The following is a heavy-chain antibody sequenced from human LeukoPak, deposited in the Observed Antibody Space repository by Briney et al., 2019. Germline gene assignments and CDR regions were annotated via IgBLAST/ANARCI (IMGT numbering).Heavy chain of an antibody. J-gene: IGHJ4*02. CDR2: MYNSGST. Sequence: PGGSLRLSCAASGFTFSSYAMSWIRQPPGRGLEWIGYMYNSGSTYYNPSLKSRVTISGDTSKNQFSLKLTSVTAADTAVYYCARLGGPAAVDYWGQGTLVTVSS. CDR3: ARLGGPAAVDY. D-gene: IGHD2-2*01. V-gene: IGHV4-59*01. CDR1: GFTFSSYA.